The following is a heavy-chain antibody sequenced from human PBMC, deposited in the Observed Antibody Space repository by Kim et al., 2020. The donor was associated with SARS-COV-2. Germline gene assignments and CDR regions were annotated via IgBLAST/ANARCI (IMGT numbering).Heavy chain of an antibody. CDR1: GGSFSGYY. J-gene: IGHJ4*02. V-gene: IGHV4-34*01. Sequence: SETLSLTCAVYGGSFSGYYWSWIRQPPGKGLEWIGEINHSGSTNYNPSLKSRVTISVDTSKNQFSLKLSSVTAAETAVYYCARSRSGRLLWGQGTLVTVSS. CDR2: INHSGST. CDR3: ARSRSGRLL. D-gene: IGHD5-12*01.